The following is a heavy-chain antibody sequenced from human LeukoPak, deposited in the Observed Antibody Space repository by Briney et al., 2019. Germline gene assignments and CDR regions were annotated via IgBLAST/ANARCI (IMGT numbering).Heavy chain of an antibody. J-gene: IGHJ6*03. V-gene: IGHV4-4*07. CDR2: IYTSGST. CDR3: ARDGTIAARRYYYYYMDV. Sequence: SETLSLTCTVSGGSISSYYWSWIRQPAGKGLEWIGRIYTSGSTNYNPSLKSRVTMSVDTSKNQFSLKLSSVTAAGTAVYYCARDGTIAARRYYYYYMDVWGKGTTVTVSS. D-gene: IGHD6-6*01. CDR1: GGSISSYY.